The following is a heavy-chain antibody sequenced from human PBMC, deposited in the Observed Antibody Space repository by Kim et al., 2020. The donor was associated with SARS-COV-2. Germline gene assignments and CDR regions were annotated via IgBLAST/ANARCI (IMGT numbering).Heavy chain of an antibody. Sequence: GGSLRLSCAASGFTFSTYTMNWVRQAPGKGLEWVSSISISSSYIYYADSVKGRFISSRDNARNSLFLQMNSLSAEDTAAYYCARSVSSVYGFDIWGQGT. V-gene: IGHV3-21*01. CDR3: ARSVSSVYGFDI. J-gene: IGHJ3*02. CDR1: GFTFSTYT. D-gene: IGHD3-3*01. CDR2: ISISSSYI.